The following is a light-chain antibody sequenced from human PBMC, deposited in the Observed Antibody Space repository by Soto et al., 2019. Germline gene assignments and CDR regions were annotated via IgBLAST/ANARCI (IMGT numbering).Light chain of an antibody. CDR1: QRVSSN. Sequence: EIVLTQSPATLSLSPVERVTLSCMASQRVSSNLAWYQQKPGQAPRVIIFGVSTRATGVPDRFSGSGSGTDFTLTISRLEPEDFALYYCQQYGNSPLTFGGGTRLEIK. CDR3: QQYGNSPLT. J-gene: IGKJ5*01. V-gene: IGKV3-20*01. CDR2: GVS.